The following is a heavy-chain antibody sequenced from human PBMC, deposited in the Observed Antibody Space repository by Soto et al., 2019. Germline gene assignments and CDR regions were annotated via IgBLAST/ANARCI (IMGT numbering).Heavy chain of an antibody. J-gene: IGHJ4*02. CDR3: ARDSSSSLMAIDY. D-gene: IGHD6-6*01. Sequence: SVKVSCKASGGTFSSYTISWVRQAPGQGLEWMGRIIPILGIANYAQKFQGRVTITADKSTSTAYMELSSLRSEDTAVYYCARDSSSSLMAIDYWGQGTLVTLSS. CDR2: IIPILGIA. CDR1: GGTFSSYT. V-gene: IGHV1-69*04.